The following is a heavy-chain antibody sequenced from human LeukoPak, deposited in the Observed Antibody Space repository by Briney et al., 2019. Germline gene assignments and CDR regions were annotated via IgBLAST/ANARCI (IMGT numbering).Heavy chain of an antibody. CDR2: ISGSGGST. D-gene: IGHD3-16*02. J-gene: IGHJ3*02. Sequence: GGSLRLSCAASGFTFSSYAMPWVRQAPGKGLEWVSAISGSGGSTYYADSVKGRFTISRDNSKNTLYLQMNSLRAEDTAVYYCAREMIPEDVWGSYPSDAFDIWGQGTMVTVSS. CDR3: AREMIPEDVWGSYPSDAFDI. CDR1: GFTFSSYA. V-gene: IGHV3-23*01.